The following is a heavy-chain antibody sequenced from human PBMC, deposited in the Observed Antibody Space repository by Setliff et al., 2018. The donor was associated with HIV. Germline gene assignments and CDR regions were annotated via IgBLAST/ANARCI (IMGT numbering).Heavy chain of an antibody. CDR2: IYYSGST. D-gene: IGHD5-12*01. V-gene: IGHV4-39*01. Sequence: PSETLSLTCTVSGGSISSNSYYWGWIRQPPGKGLEWIGSIYYSGSTYYNPSPKSRVTISVDTSKNQFSLKLSSVTAADTAVYYCARQGGYSGYGFYYYYYYMDVWGKGTTVTVSS. CDR1: GGSISSNSYY. J-gene: IGHJ6*03. CDR3: ARQGGYSGYGFYYYYYYMDV.